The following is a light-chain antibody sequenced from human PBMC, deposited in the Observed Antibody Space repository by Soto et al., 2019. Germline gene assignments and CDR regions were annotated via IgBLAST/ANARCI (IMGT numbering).Light chain of an antibody. Sequence: DIQMTQSPSTLSASIGDRVTFTCRASQSIGDWLAWYQQKPGKATKLLIYRASNLESGVPSRFSGSGSGTEFTLTISSLQPDDVATYYCQQYNGYSRAFGQGTKVEIK. V-gene: IGKV1-5*03. J-gene: IGKJ1*01. CDR1: QSIGDW. CDR2: RAS. CDR3: QQYNGYSRA.